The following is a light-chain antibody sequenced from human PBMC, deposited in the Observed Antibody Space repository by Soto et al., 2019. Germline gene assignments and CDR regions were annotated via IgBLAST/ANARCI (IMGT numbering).Light chain of an antibody. CDR1: SSDVGGYSY. V-gene: IGLV2-11*01. Sequence: QSALTQPRSVSGSPGHSVTISCTGTSSDVGGYSYVSWYQQHPGKAPKLMISDVSKRPSGVPDRFSGSKFGNTASLTISGLQAEDEADYYCNSYTTISTGVFGTGTKLTVL. CDR2: DVS. J-gene: IGLJ1*01. CDR3: NSYTTISTGV.